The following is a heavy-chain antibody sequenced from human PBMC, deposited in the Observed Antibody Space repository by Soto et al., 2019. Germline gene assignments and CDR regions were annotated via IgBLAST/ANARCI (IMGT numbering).Heavy chain of an antibody. CDR2: IYYSGST. CDR3: ARANGDYHYYYYGMEV. D-gene: IGHD4-17*01. V-gene: IGHV4-59*01. J-gene: IGHJ6*02. CDR1: GGSISSYY. Sequence: PSETLSLTCTVSGGSISSYYWSWIRQPPGKGLEWIGYIYYSGSTNYNPSLKSRVTISVDTSKNQFSLKLSSVTAADTAVYYCARANGDYHYYYYGMEVWGQGTTVTVSS.